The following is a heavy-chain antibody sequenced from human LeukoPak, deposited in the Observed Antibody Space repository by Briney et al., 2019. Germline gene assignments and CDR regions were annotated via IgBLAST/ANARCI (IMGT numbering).Heavy chain of an antibody. Sequence: GGSLRLSCAVSGFTFSSYGIYWVRQAPGKGLEWVAVISYDGSNKYYADSVKGRFTISRDDSKNTLYLQMNSLREEDTALYYCARDLNGRFDIWGQGTLVTVSS. D-gene: IGHD1-1*01. J-gene: IGHJ5*02. CDR2: ISYDGSNK. CDR3: ARDLNGRFDI. V-gene: IGHV3-30*03. CDR1: GFTFSSYG.